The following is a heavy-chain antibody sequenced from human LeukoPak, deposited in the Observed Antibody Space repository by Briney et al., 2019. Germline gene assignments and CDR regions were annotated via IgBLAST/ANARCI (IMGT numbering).Heavy chain of an antibody. J-gene: IGHJ4*02. CDR3: ARSFEGSGFSD. V-gene: IGHV3-13*04. CDR1: GFTFSSYD. Sequence: GGSLRLSCAASGFTFSSYDMHWVRQGPGKGLEWVSGIDTAGGTYYSGSVKGRFTISRENAKNSFYLQMNSLRAGDTAVYYCARSFEGSGFSDWGQGTLVTVSS. CDR2: IDTAGGT. D-gene: IGHD3-3*01.